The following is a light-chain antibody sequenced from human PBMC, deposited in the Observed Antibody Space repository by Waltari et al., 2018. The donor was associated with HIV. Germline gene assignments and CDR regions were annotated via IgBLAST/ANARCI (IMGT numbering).Light chain of an antibody. CDR3: TSYTTGDTLL. Sequence: QSVLTPPASVSGSPGQSVTIPRTGTSNAFRFDTYVSWYQQHPGKAPTLIIYEVNSRPSGVSDRFSGSKSGNTASLTISGLQNEDEANYFCTSYTTGDTLLFGGGTKLTVL. CDR1: SNAFRFDTY. V-gene: IGLV2-14*03. CDR2: EVN. J-gene: IGLJ3*02.